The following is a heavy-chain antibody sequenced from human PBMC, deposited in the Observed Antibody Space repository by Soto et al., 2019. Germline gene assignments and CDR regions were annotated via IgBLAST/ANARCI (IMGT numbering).Heavy chain of an antibody. CDR3: ARDLVLDCSGGSCYLDWFDP. Sequence: GGSLRLSCAASGFTFSSYSMNWVRQAPGKGLEWVSSISSSSSYIYYADSVKGRFTISRDNAKNSLYLQMNSLRAEDTAVYYCARDLVLDCSGGSCYLDWFDPWGQGTLVTVSS. J-gene: IGHJ5*02. CDR1: GFTFSSYS. D-gene: IGHD2-15*01. CDR2: ISSSSSYI. V-gene: IGHV3-21*01.